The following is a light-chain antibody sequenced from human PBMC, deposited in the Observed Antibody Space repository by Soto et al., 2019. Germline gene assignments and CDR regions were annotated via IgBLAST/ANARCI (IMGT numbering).Light chain of an antibody. J-gene: IGLJ1*01. Sequence: QSALTQPASVSGSPGQSITISCTGTSSDVGGYIYVSWYQQHPGKAPKLMIYEVSNRPSGVSNRFSGSKSGNTASLTISGLQAEDEADYYCSSYKSSSTLGFGTGTKVTGL. CDR1: SSDVGGYIY. CDR3: SSYKSSSTLG. V-gene: IGLV2-14*01. CDR2: EVS.